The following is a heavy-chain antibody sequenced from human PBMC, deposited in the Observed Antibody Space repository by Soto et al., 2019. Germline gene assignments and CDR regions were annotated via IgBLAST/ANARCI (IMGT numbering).Heavy chain of an antibody. J-gene: IGHJ5*02. Sequence: SETLSLTCTVSGGSISSYYWSWIRQPAGKGLEWIGRIYTSGSTKYNPSLKSRVDMSLDMSKNQFSLRLSSVTAADTAVYYCARGQRFSDSFDPWGQGTLVTVSS. CDR3: ARGQRFSDSFDP. V-gene: IGHV4-4*07. CDR2: IYTSGST. D-gene: IGHD3-3*01. CDR1: GGSISSYY.